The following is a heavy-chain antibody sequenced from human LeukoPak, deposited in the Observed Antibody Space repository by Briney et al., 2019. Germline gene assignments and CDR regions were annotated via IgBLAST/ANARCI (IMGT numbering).Heavy chain of an antibody. V-gene: IGHV4-31*03. CDR3: ARLLTPNGYYFDY. D-gene: IGHD1-26*01. CDR1: GGSISSGGYY. Sequence: PSETLSLTCTVSGGSISSGGYYWSWIRQHPGKGLEWIGYIYYSGSTYYNPSLKSRVTISVDTSKNQFSLKLSSVTAADTAVCYCARLLTPNGYYFDYWGRGTLVTVSS. J-gene: IGHJ4*02. CDR2: IYYSGST.